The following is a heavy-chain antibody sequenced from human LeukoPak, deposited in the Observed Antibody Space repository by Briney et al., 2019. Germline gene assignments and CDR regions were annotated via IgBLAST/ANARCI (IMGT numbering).Heavy chain of an antibody. D-gene: IGHD6-19*01. CDR2: IYYSGST. V-gene: IGHV4-59*01. J-gene: IGHJ4*02. CDR1: GGSISSYY. CDR3: ARVKSPPQGGQWLRNPYFDY. Sequence: SETLSLTCTVSGGSISSYYWSWIRQPPGKGLEWIGYIYYSGSTNYNPSLKSRVTISIDTSKNQFSLKLSSVTAADTAVYYCARVKSPPQGGQWLRNPYFDYWGQGTLVTVSS.